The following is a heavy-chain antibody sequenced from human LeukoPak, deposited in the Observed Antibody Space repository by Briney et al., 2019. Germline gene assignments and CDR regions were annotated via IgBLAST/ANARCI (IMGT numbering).Heavy chain of an antibody. CDR2: IKTSGGST. CDR3: ARGREGAVLPRIDF. D-gene: IGHD1-14*01. Sequence: ASVTVSSKASGYTFTTYNINWVRQAPGQGLEWMGLIKTSGGSTSYAQKFQGRVTMTRDISTRTDYMELSSLRAEDTAVYYGARGREGAVLPRIDFWGEGALVTVSS. V-gene: IGHV1-46*01. J-gene: IGHJ4*02. CDR1: GYTFTTYN.